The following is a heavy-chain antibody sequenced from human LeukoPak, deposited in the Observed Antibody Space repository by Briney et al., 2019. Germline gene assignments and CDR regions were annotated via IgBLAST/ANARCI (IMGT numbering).Heavy chain of an antibody. J-gene: IGHJ4*02. D-gene: IGHD2-2*01. CDR1: GFTFGDYA. CDR3: TRAPHPRCSSSGCYLDY. CDR2: IQAKAYGGAT. V-gene: IGHV3-49*04. Sequence: GRSLRLSGSTSGFTFGDYAMSWVRQAPGKGLEGVGFIQAKAYGGATKYAASVNGRFSISRDDSQSIANLQMNDLKTEDTAVYYCTRAPHPRCSSSGCYLDYWGQGTLVTVSS.